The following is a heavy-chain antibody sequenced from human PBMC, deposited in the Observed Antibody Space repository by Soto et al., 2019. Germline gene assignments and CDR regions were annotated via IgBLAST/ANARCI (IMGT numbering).Heavy chain of an antibody. Sequence: QVQLVESGGGVVQPGRSLRLSCAASGFTFSSYGMHWVRQAPGKGLEWVAVISYDGSNKYYADSVKGRFTISRDNSKNTLYLQMNSLRAEDTAVYYCASLTVTTDKKGYWGQGTLVTVSS. J-gene: IGHJ4*02. CDR3: ASLTVTTDKKGY. CDR2: ISYDGSNK. V-gene: IGHV3-30*03. D-gene: IGHD4-17*01. CDR1: GFTFSSYG.